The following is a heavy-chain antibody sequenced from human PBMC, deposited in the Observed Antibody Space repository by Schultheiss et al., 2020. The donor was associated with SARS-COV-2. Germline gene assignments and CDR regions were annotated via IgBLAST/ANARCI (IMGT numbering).Heavy chain of an antibody. Sequence: GGSLRLSCAASGFTVSSNFMSWVRQAPGKGLEWVSSISSSSSYIYYADSVKGRFTISRDNSKNTLYLQMNSLRAEDTAVYYCARVGLEEHGYWGQGTLVTVSS. CDR3: ARVGLEEHGY. V-gene: IGHV3-21*01. J-gene: IGHJ4*02. D-gene: IGHD1/OR15-1a*01. CDR1: GFTVSSNF. CDR2: ISSSSSYI.